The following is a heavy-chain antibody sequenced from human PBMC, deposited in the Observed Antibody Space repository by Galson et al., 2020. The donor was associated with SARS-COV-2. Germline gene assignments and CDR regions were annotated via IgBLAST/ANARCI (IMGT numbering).Heavy chain of an antibody. CDR2: FDPEDGET. CDR3: ATSPSLVRSDWFDP. J-gene: IGHJ5*02. D-gene: IGHD6-13*01. Sequence: ASVKVSCKDSGYTLTELSMHWVRQAPGKGLEWMGGFDPEDGETIYAQKFQGRVTMTEDTSTDTAYMELSSLRSEDTAVYYCATSPSLVRSDWFDPWGQGTLVTVSS. CDR1: GYTLTELS. V-gene: IGHV1-24*01.